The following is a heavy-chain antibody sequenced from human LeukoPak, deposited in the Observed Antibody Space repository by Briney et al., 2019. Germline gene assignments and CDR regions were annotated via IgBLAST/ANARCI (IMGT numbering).Heavy chain of an antibody. CDR3: ARSPPGAYRRGAWFDP. V-gene: IGHV1-2*02. J-gene: IGHJ5*02. CDR2: INPNSGGT. CDR1: GYTFTSYG. Sequence: ASVKVSCKASGYTFTSYGISWVRQAPGQGLEWMGWINPNSGGTNYAQKFQGRVTMTRDTSISTAYMELSRLRSDDTAVYYCARSPPGAYRRGAWFDPWGQGTLVTVSS. D-gene: IGHD3-16*01.